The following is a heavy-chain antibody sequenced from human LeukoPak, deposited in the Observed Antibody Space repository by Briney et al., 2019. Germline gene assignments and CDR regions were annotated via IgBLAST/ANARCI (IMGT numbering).Heavy chain of an antibody. V-gene: IGHV3-21*01. CDR3: ARTAIRVDFFDS. D-gene: IGHD2-21*02. J-gene: IGHJ4*02. Sequence: PGGSLRLSCAASGFLFGGHAMVWVRQAPGKGLECVSSISSHAAYINYADSVKGRFTISRDNDKNSLFLDMNSLRLDDTAVYFCARTAIRVDFFDSWGQGTLVTVSS. CDR2: ISSHAAYI. CDR1: GFLFGGHA.